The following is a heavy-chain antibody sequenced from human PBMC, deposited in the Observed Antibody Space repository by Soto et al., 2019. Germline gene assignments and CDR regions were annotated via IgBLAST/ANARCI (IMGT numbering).Heavy chain of an antibody. J-gene: IGHJ6*02. D-gene: IGHD6-19*01. CDR2: IWYDGSNK. CDR3: ARDRQWLVLYGMDV. Sequence: GWSLRLSCAASGFTFSSYGMHWVRQAPGKGLEWVAVIWYDGSNKYYADSVKGRSTISRDNSKNTLYLQMNSLRAEDTAVYYCARDRQWLVLYGMDVWGQGTTVTVSS. CDR1: GFTFSSYG. V-gene: IGHV3-33*01.